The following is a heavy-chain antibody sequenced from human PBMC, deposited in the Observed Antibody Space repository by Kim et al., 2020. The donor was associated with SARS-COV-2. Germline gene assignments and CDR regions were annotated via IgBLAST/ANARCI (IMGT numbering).Heavy chain of an antibody. Sequence: ADSVKGWFTISRDNFKNTLYLQMNSLKAEDTAVYYCAKGGYSNSWYFFDYWGQGTLVTVSS. CDR3: AKGGYSNSWYFFDY. D-gene: IGHD6-13*01. V-gene: IGHV3-23*01. J-gene: IGHJ4*02.